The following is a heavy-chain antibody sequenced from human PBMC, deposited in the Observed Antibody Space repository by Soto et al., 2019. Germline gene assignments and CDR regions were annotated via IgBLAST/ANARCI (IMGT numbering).Heavy chain of an antibody. CDR2: ISYDGSNK. J-gene: IGHJ4*02. CDR3: AREWIEGYGIAAAALDY. Sequence: GGSLRLSCAASGFTFSSYAMHWVRQAPGKGLEWVAVISYDGSNKYYADSVKGRFTISRDNSKNTLYLQMNSLRAEDTAVYYCAREWIEGYGIAAAALDYWGQGTLVTVSS. CDR1: GFTFSSYA. V-gene: IGHV3-30-3*01. D-gene: IGHD6-13*01.